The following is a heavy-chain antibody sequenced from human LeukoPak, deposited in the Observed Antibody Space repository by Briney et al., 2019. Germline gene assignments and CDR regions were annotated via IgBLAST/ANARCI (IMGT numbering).Heavy chain of an antibody. D-gene: IGHD1-1*01. CDR3: ATPNWNGDWFDP. V-gene: IGHV1-24*01. CDR1: GYTLTELS. CDR2: FDPEDGET. J-gene: IGHJ5*02. Sequence: GASVKVSCKVSGYTLTELSMHWVRQAPGKGLEWMGGFDPEDGETIYAQKFQGRVTMTEDTSTDTAYMELSSLRSEDTAVYYCATPNWNGDWFDPWGQGTLVTVSS.